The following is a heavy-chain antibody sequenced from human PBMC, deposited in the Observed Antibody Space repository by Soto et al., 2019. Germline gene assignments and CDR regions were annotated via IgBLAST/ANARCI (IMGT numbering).Heavy chain of an antibody. J-gene: IGHJ4*02. Sequence: LVESGGGLVQPGGSLRLSCAASGFTFSNIWMSWVRRSPEKGPEWVASISPDGGEIYYVDSVKGRFTISRDNTRNSLYLQMNSRRVEDTAVYYCAKGPRWGQGTLVTVSS. CDR2: ISPDGGEI. V-gene: IGHV3-7*01. CDR3: AKGPR. CDR1: GFTFSNIW.